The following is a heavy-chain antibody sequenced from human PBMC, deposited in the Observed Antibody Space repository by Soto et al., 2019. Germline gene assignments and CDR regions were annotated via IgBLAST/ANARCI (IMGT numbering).Heavy chain of an antibody. CDR3: AKGGHLSFFDY. Sequence: GGSLRLSCAASGFTFSSYSMNWVRQAPGKGPEWVSTVSGNGGETFYADSVEGRFTISRDNSKDTVYLVLNSLRVEDTAVYYCAKGGHLSFFDYWGQGTLVTVSS. J-gene: IGHJ4*02. CDR1: GFTFSSYS. CDR2: VSGNGGET. V-gene: IGHV3-23*01. D-gene: IGHD3-16*02.